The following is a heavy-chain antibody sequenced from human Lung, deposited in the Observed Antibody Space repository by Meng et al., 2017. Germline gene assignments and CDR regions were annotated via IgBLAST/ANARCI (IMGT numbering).Heavy chain of an antibody. CDR3: ARGPTTMAHDFDY. Sequence: VQFQQWAQGLWKPAESLYPTCVVSCGSFSYYYVSWIRQPPVKGLEWIGEINHSGSTNYNPSLESRATISVDTSQNNLSLKLSSVTAADSAVYYCARGPTTMAHDFDYWGQGTLVTVSS. CDR1: CGSFSYYY. J-gene: IGHJ4*02. D-gene: IGHD4-11*01. V-gene: IGHV4-34*01. CDR2: INHSGST.